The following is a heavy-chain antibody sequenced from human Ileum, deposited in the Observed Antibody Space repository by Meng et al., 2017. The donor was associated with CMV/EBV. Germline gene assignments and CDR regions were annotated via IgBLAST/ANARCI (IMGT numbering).Heavy chain of an antibody. V-gene: IGHV7-4-1*02. CDR2: IDTNTGNP. D-gene: IGHD1-26*01. Sequence: QVHLVQSGSELKRPGASGKVSCKTSEYTFTSNNIIWVRQAPGQGPEWMGWIDTNTGNPTYAQDFTGRFVFSLDTSVNTAYLQISSLKAEDTAVYYCARDGLSGRYFDYWGQGTLVTVSS. CDR1: EYTFTSNN. CDR3: ARDGLSGRYFDY. J-gene: IGHJ4*02.